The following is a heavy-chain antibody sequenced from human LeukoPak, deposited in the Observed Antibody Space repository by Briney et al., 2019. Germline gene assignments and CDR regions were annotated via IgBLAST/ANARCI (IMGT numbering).Heavy chain of an antibody. CDR2: IIPILGIA. CDR1: GSTVCSYA. D-gene: IGHD3-16*02. V-gene: IGHV1-69*04. J-gene: IGHJ5*02. Sequence: SVKLSCKASGSTVCSYAISWVRRAPRQGLGWMGRIIPILGIANYAQKFQGSVTITANKSTSTAYMELSSLRTEDTAVDYCARGWNIWGSYRTNGFDPWGQGTLVTVSS. CDR3: ARGWNIWGSYRTNGFDP.